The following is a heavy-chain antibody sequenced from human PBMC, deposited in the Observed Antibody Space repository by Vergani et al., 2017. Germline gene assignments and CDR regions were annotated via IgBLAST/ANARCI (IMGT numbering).Heavy chain of an antibody. CDR1: GFTFSSYA. Sequence: EVQLLESGGGLVQPGGSLRLSCAASGFTFSSYAMSWVRQAPGKGLEWVSAISGSGGSTYYADSVKGRFTISRDNSKNTLYLQMNSLRAEDTAVYYCAKDLGXYSGSYRGLAFDIWGQGTMVTVSS. CDR2: ISGSGGST. CDR3: AKDLGXYSGSYRGLAFDI. D-gene: IGHD1-26*01. V-gene: IGHV3-23*01. J-gene: IGHJ3*02.